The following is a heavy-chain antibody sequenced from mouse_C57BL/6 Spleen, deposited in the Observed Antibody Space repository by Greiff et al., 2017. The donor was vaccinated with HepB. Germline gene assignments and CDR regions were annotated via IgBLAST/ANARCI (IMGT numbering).Heavy chain of an antibody. CDR2: INYDGSST. V-gene: IGHV5-16*01. J-gene: IGHJ4*01. CDR3: AREGYAMDY. CDR1: GFTFSDYY. Sequence: EVKVVESEGGLVQPGRSMKLSCTASGFTFSDYYMAWVRQVPEKGLEWVANINYDGSSTYYLDSLKSRFIISRDNAKNILYLQMSSLKSEDTATYYCAREGYAMDYWGQGTSVTVSS.